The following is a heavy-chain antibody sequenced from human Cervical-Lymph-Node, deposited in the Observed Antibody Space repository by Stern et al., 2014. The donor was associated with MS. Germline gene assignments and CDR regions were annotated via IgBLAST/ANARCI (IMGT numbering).Heavy chain of an antibody. Sequence: QVQLVESGPGLVKPSETLSLTCTVSGGSISSYYWSWNRLPQRKGLEWIGYIYYSGSTNYNPSLKSRVTISVDTSKNQFSLKLSSVTAADTAVYYCARGGGYNSIDYWGQGTLVTVSS. J-gene: IGHJ4*02. V-gene: IGHV4-59*01. D-gene: IGHD5-24*01. CDR2: IYYSGST. CDR1: GGSISSYY. CDR3: ARGGGYNSIDY.